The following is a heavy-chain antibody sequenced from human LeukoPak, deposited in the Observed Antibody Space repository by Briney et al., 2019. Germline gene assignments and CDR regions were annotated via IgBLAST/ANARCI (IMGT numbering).Heavy chain of an antibody. Sequence: GGSLRLSCAASGFTFSGYSMNWVRQAPGKGLEWVSYITSSSSAIYYADSVKGRFTISRDNAKNSLYLQMNRLRPEDTAVYYCARVRGSYHFVYLGQGTLVTVSS. J-gene: IGHJ4*02. V-gene: IGHV3-48*01. CDR3: ARVRGSYHFVY. CDR1: GFTFSGYS. D-gene: IGHD1-26*01. CDR2: ITSSSSAI.